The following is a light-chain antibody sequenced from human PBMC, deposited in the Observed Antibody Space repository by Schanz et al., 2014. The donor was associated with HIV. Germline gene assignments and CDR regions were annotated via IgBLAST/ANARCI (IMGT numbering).Light chain of an antibody. CDR3: QQSHNLPLT. Sequence: DIQMTQSPSSLSASVGDRVTITCRASQSISSYLNWYQQKPGKAPNLLIYDASSLERGVPSRFSGGGSGTDFTFTIRRLQPEDIATYYCQQSHNLPLTFGGGTKVEI. CDR2: DAS. CDR1: QSISSY. J-gene: IGKJ4*01. V-gene: IGKV1-33*01.